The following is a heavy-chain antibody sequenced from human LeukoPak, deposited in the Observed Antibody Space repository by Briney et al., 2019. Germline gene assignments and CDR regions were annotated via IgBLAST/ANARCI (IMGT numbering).Heavy chain of an antibody. D-gene: IGHD3-16*01. J-gene: IGHJ5*02. CDR2: ISYDGSNK. CDR1: GFTFSSYG. V-gene: IGHV3-30*03. Sequence: GGSLRLSCAASGFTFSSYGMHWVRQAPGKGLEWVAVISYDGSNKYYADSVKGRFTISRDNARNSLFLQMNSLRVEDTAVYYCASQSYARFDPWGQGTLVTVSS. CDR3: ASQSYARFDP.